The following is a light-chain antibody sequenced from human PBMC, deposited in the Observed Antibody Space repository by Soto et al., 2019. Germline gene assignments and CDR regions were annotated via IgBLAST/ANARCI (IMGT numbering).Light chain of an antibody. CDR2: DAS. CDR1: QDISNY. Sequence: DIQMTQSPSSLSASVGDRVTITCQASQDISNYLNWYQQKPGKAPKLLLFDASNMETGVPSRFSGSGSGTDFTFTISSLQPEDIATYYCQQYDNLSLTFGGWTKVEIK. V-gene: IGKV1-33*01. CDR3: QQYDNLSLT. J-gene: IGKJ4*01.